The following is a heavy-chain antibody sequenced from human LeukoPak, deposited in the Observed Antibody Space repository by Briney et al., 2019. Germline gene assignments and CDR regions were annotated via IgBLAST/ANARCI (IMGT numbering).Heavy chain of an antibody. J-gene: IGHJ4*02. Sequence: SSETLSLTCTVSGGSISSSSYYWGWIRQPPGKGLEWIGSIYYSGSTYYNPSLKSRVTMSVDTSKNQLSLKLSSVTAADTAVYYCARVTYSSGWYYFDYWGQGTLVTVSS. CDR3: ARVTYSSGWYYFDY. CDR1: GGSISSSSYY. CDR2: IYYSGST. V-gene: IGHV4-39*07. D-gene: IGHD6-19*01.